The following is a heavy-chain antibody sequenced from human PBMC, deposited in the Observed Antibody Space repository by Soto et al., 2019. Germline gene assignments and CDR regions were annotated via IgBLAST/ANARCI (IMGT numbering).Heavy chain of an antibody. V-gene: IGHV4-30-4*01. CDR2: IYYSGST. D-gene: IGHD3-9*01. CDR3: ARDRYFDWLSPPNWYFDL. CDR1: GGSISSGDYY. J-gene: IGHJ2*01. Sequence: QVQLQESGPGLVKASQTLSLTCTVSGGSISSGDYYWSWIRQPPGKGLEWIGYIYYSGSTYYNPSRKSRVTISVDTSKNQFSLKLSSVTAADTAVYYCARDRYFDWLSPPNWYFDLWGRGTLVTVSS.